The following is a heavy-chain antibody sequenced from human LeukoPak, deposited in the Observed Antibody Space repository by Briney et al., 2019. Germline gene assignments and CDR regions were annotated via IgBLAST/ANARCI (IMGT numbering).Heavy chain of an antibody. J-gene: IGHJ4*02. V-gene: IGHV3-23*01. CDR3: VTFYYDSSGSYVHY. D-gene: IGHD3-22*01. CDR1: GFTFTTYS. Sequence: GGSLRLSCAASGFTFTTYSMIWVRQAPGKGLESVSAMRCSGSSTYSAVSVKSRFTISRDDSKSTLYLQLNSLRAEDTAVYHCVTFYYDSSGSYVHYWGQGPLVTVSS. CDR2: MRCSGSST.